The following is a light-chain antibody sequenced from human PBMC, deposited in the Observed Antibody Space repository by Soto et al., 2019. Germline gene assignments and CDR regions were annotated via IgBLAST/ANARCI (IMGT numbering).Light chain of an antibody. V-gene: IGKV3-15*01. J-gene: IGKJ1*01. CDR2: GAS. CDR3: QQYNNWLKT. Sequence: IVMTESPANLFVSPGEIAXLSCRASHGVCSNLAWYQQQPGKAPRLXXYGASTRAHGSPARVSGSGSVTEFTRTSSSLQSEDFAVYYGQQYNNWLKTFGQGTKVDI. CDR1: HGVCSN.